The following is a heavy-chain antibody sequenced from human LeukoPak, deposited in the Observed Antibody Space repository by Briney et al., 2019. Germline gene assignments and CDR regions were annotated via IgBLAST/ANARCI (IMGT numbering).Heavy chain of an antibody. Sequence: TGGSLRLSCAASGFTFSSYSMNWVRQAPGKGLEWVSSISSSSSYIYYADSVKGRFTISRDNAKNSLYLQMNSLRAEGTAVYYCARDLRVDFWSGPSGAEPNAFDIWGQGTMVTVSS. CDR3: ARDLRVDFWSGPSGAEPNAFDI. CDR2: ISSSSSYI. D-gene: IGHD3-3*01. CDR1: GFTFSSYS. J-gene: IGHJ3*02. V-gene: IGHV3-21*01.